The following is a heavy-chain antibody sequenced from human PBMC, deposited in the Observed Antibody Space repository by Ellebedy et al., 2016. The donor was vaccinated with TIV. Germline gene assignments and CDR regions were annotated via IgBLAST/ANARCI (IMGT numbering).Heavy chain of an antibody. J-gene: IGHJ6*03. D-gene: IGHD3-10*01. CDR3: ARVQRRITMLRGVFYMDV. CDR1: GFTFRPYY. Sequence: GESLKISCTASGFTFRPYYMTWLRQAPGKGLDCISYLSGGGSTVYDADSVKGRFTMSRDNAKNAVFLQMNSLRADDTAVYFCARVQRRITMLRGVFYMDVWGKGTTVTVSS. CDR2: LSGGGSTV. V-gene: IGHV3-11*01.